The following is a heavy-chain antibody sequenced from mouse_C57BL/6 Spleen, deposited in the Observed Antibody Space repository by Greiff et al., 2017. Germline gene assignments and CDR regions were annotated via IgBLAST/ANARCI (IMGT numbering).Heavy chain of an antibody. Sequence: EVQLQQSGPELVKPGASVKMSCTASGYTFTDDNMHWVKQSHGKSLEWIGYINPKNGGTRYNQKFKGKATVTVNKSSSTAYMELRSLTSEDSAVYYYARSWFAYWGQGPLVTASA. CDR1: GYTFTDDN. CDR3: ARSWFAY. V-gene: IGHV1-22*01. J-gene: IGHJ3*01. CDR2: INPKNGGT.